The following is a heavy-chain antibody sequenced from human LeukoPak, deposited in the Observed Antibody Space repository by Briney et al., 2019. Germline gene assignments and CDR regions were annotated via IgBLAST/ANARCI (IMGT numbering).Heavy chain of an antibody. CDR1: GFTFSSYW. CDR3: ARDAGMAVAVDY. V-gene: IGHV3-74*01. D-gene: IGHD6-19*01. J-gene: IGHJ4*02. Sequence: PGGSLRRSCAASGFTFSSYWMHWVRQAPGKGLVWVSHINSDGRSTSYADSVKGRFTISSDNAKNTLYLQMNSLRAEDTAVYYCARDAGMAVAVDYWGQGTLVTVSS. CDR2: INSDGRST.